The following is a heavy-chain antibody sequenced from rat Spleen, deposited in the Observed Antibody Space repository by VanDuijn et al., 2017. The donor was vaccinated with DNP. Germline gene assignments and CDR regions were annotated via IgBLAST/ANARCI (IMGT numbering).Heavy chain of an antibody. CDR3: ARGNDGYFPNWYFDL. CDR2: INYSGST. CDR1: GFSITSNY. V-gene: IGHV3-1*01. D-gene: IGHD1-12*03. Sequence: EVQLQESGPGLMKPSQSLSLTCSVTGFSITSNYWAWIRKLPGNKMEWIGYINYSGSTGYNPSLKSRISITRDTSKNQFFLHLNSVTTEDTATYYCARGNDGYFPNWYFDLWGPGTMVTVSS. J-gene: IGHJ1*01.